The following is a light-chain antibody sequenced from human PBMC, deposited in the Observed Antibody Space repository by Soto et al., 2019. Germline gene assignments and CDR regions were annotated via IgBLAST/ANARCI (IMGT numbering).Light chain of an antibody. CDR1: QSISRY. Sequence: DIQMTQSPSSLSASVGDRVTITCRASQSISRYLNWYQHKPGKAPKLLIYAASSLQSGVPSRFSGSGSGTDFTLTISSLQPEDFATYYCQQNYITRTFGQGTKVEIK. J-gene: IGKJ1*01. CDR3: QQNYITRT. V-gene: IGKV1-39*01. CDR2: AAS.